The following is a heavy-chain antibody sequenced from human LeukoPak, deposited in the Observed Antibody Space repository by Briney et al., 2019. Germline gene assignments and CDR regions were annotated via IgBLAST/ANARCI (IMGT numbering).Heavy chain of an antibody. CDR1: GFIFDDHG. CDR3: AKNLGSGWYFPFDY. CDR2: INWNGGST. D-gene: IGHD6-19*01. Sequence: GGSLRLSCAASGFIFDDHGMSWVRQAPGKGLEWVSGINWNGGSTGYADSVKGRFTISRDNAKNSLYLQMDSLSAEDTAFYYCAKNLGSGWYFPFDYWGQGTLVTVSS. J-gene: IGHJ4*02. V-gene: IGHV3-20*04.